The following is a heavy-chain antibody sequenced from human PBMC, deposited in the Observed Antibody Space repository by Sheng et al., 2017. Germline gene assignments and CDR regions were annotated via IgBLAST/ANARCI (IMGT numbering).Heavy chain of an antibody. Sequence: QLQLQESGPRLVKPSETLSLTCTVSGYSISSGYYWGWIRQPPGKGLEWIGSIYHSGSTYYNPSLKSRVTISVDTSKNQFSLKLSSVTAADTAVYYCARDLGGNPSSMDVWGQGDHGHRLL. V-gene: IGHV4-38-2*02. D-gene: IGHD1-26*01. J-gene: IGHJ6*02. CDR3: ARDLGGNPSSMDV. CDR1: GYSISSGYY. CDR2: IYHSGST.